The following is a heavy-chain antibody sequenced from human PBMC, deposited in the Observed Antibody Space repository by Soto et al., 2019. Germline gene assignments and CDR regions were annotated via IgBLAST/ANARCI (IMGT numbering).Heavy chain of an antibody. J-gene: IGHJ4*02. D-gene: IGHD4-17*01. V-gene: IGHV1-24*01. CDR3: ATGRLGEGDYGYYFDY. CDR2: FDPEDGET. CDR1: GYTLNELS. Sequence: GASVKVSCKVSGYTLNELSMHWVRQAPGKGLEWMGGFDPEDGETIYAQKFQGRVTMTEDTSTDTAYMELSSLRSEDTAVYYCATGRLGEGDYGYYFDYWGQGTLVTVSS.